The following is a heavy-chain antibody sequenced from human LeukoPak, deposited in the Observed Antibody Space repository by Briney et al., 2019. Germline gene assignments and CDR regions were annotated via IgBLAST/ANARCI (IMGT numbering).Heavy chain of an antibody. CDR1: GFTFSRFG. D-gene: IGHD2-8*01. CDR3: ARDFLMADYYYYGMDV. CDR2: ISYDGRNK. V-gene: IGHV3-30*03. J-gene: IGHJ6*02. Sequence: GGSLRLSCAASGFTFSRFGMHWVRQAPGKGLEWVAVISYDGRNKYYGDSVKGRFTISRDNAKNSLYLQMNSLRAEDTAVYYCARDFLMADYYYYGMDVWGRGTTVTVSS.